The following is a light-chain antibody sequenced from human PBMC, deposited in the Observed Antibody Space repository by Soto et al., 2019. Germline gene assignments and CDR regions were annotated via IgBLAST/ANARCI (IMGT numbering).Light chain of an antibody. Sequence: QSVLTQPASVSGSPGQSITISCSGTPSDIGAYNYVSWYQHLPGKAPKVIIYDVTNRPSGVSSRFSGSKSGTTASLTISGLQAEEEANYYCGSYTISSTLMIFGGGTKLTVL. CDR3: GSYTISSTLMI. CDR1: PSDIGAYNY. J-gene: IGLJ2*01. V-gene: IGLV2-14*03. CDR2: DVT.